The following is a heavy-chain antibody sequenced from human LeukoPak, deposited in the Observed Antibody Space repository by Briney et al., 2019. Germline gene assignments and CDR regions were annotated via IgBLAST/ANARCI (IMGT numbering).Heavy chain of an antibody. CDR3: AKFWSGSYGRDAF. D-gene: IGHD3-3*01. J-gene: IGHJ3*01. V-gene: IGHV3-30*18. CDR1: GFPFSRYG. CDR2: ISYDGTNK. Sequence: SGGSLRLSCVPSGFPFSRYGMHWVRQAPGKGLEWVAVISYDGTNKYYADSVNGRFTISRDNSKNTLYLQMNGLRAEDTAVYYCAKFWSGSYGRDAFWGQGTMVTVSS.